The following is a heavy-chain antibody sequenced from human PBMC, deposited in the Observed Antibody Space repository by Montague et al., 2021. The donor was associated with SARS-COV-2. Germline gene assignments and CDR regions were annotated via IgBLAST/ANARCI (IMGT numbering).Heavy chain of an antibody. CDR3: ARGGGRGGYKYPWENWFGP. CDR2: IYRGGTT. CDR1: GDSITNGPYY. Sequence: TLSLTCTVSGDSITNGPYYWTWIRQPAGKGLEWIGRIYRGGTTNYNPSLKSRVNISVDTSSNQFSLRLSSVTAADTAVYYCARGGGRGGYKYPWENWFGPSGQRTLICVSS. V-gene: IGHV4-61*02. J-gene: IGHJ5*02. D-gene: IGHD5-24*01.